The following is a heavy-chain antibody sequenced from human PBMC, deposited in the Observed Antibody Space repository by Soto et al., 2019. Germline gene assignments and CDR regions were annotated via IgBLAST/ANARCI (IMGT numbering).Heavy chain of an antibody. Sequence: GGSLRLSCAGSGFTFDDHTMHWVRQAPGKGLEWVSLITWDAGSAFYADSVRGRFTTSRDNSKNSLYLQMNSLRTEDSALYYCAKEKDRIFDYWGRGTPVTVSS. J-gene: IGHJ4*02. CDR2: ITWDAGSA. V-gene: IGHV3-43*01. CDR1: GFTFDDHT. CDR3: AKEKDRIFDY.